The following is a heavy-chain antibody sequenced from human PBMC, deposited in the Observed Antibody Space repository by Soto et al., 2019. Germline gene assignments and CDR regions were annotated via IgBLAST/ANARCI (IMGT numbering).Heavy chain of an antibody. CDR2: FEPEDGET. CDR1: GYTLTELS. Sequence: QVQLVQSGAEVKKPGASVKVSCKVSGYTLTELSMHWVRQAPGKGLERMGGFEPEDGETIYAQKFQGRVTMTEDTSTDTAYMELSRLRSEDTAVYYCATPGPFWSGPAESKFDYWGQGTLVTVSS. J-gene: IGHJ4*02. CDR3: ATPGPFWSGPAESKFDY. D-gene: IGHD3-3*01. V-gene: IGHV1-24*01.